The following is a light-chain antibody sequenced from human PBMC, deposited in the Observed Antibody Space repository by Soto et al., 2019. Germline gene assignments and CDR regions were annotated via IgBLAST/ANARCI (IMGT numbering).Light chain of an antibody. Sequence: VLTQSPATLSLSPGERATLSCRASEILYNFLAWYQHRPGQVPRLLISDAFNRAPGVPARFNGSGSGTDFTLTISSLEPEDFAVYYCQQYNNWPPITFGQGTRLAIK. V-gene: IGKV3-11*01. CDR1: EILYNF. CDR3: QQYNNWPPIT. J-gene: IGKJ5*01. CDR2: DAF.